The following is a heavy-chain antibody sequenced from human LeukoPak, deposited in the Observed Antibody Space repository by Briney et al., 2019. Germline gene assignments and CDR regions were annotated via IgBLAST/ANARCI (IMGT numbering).Heavy chain of an antibody. V-gene: IGHV1-8*01. CDR2: MNPNSGNT. Sequence: AASVKVSCKASGYTFTSYDINWVRQATGQGLEWMGWMNPNSGNTGYAQKFQGRVTMTRNTSISTAYMELSSLRSEDTAVYYCARRGGPDYDFWSGYYISYYYYYYGMDVWGQGTTVTVSS. CDR1: GYTFTSYD. J-gene: IGHJ6*02. CDR3: ARRGGPDYDFWSGYYISYYYYYYGMDV. D-gene: IGHD3-3*01.